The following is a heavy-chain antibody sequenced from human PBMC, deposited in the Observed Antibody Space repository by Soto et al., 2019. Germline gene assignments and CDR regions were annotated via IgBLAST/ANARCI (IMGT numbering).Heavy chain of an antibody. D-gene: IGHD3-3*01. V-gene: IGHV4-61*01. CDR2: IYYSGST. CDR3: ASRITLFGGYGMDV. J-gene: IGHJ6*02. CDR1: GGSVSSGSYY. Sequence: QVQLQESGPGLVKPSETLSLTCTVSGGSVSSGSYYWSWIRQPPGKGLEWIGYIYYSGSTNYNPSPKSRLSMSVDTSRNLFSLKLGSVTAADTAVYYCASRITLFGGYGMDVWGQGTTVTVSS.